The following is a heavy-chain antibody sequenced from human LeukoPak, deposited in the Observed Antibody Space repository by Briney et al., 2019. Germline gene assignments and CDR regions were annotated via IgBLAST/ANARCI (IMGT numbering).Heavy chain of an antibody. J-gene: IGHJ4*02. CDR2: INWDGGST. Sequence: PGGSLRLSCAAAGFTFDEYGMRWVRQAPGKGLGWVSSINWDGGSTAYADSVQGRFTISRDNAKNSLHLQIKSLRAEDTALYYCARDSFSGSSLDYWGRGTLVTVSS. CDR1: GFTFDEYG. D-gene: IGHD1-26*01. CDR3: ARDSFSGSSLDY. V-gene: IGHV3-20*04.